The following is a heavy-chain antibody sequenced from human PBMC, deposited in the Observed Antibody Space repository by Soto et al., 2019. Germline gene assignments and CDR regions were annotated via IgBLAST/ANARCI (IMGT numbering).Heavy chain of an antibody. CDR3: ARGGYYYGSGSYYLGHNLLDP. J-gene: IGHJ5*02. Sequence: GASVMVTCKASGYTFTSYAMHWVRQAPGQRLEWMGWINAGNGNTKYSQKFQGRVTITRDTSASTAYMELSSLRSEDTAVYYCARGGYYYGSGSYYLGHNLLDPSGQGSLVTVSS. CDR2: INAGNGNT. CDR1: GYTFTSYA. V-gene: IGHV1-3*01. D-gene: IGHD3-10*01.